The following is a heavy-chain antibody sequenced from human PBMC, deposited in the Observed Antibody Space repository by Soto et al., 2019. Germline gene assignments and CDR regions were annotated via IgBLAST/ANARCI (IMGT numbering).Heavy chain of an antibody. CDR3: ARGRSNYYYYYMDV. V-gene: IGHV3-33*01. J-gene: IGHJ6*03. CDR2: IWYDGSNK. CDR1: GFTFSSYG. Sequence: QVQLVESGGGVVQPGRSLRLSCAASGFTFSSYGMHWVRQAPGKGLEWVAVIWYDGSNKYYADSVKGRFTISRDNSKNTLYLQMNSLRAEDTAVSYCARGRSNYYYYYMDVWGKGTTVTVSS.